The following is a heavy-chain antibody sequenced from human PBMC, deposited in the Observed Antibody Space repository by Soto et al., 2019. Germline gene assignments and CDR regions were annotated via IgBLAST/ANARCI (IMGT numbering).Heavy chain of an antibody. J-gene: IGHJ6*02. Sequence: GGSLRLSCAASGFTFSNAWMNWVRQAPGKGLEWVGRIKSKTDGGTTDYAAPVKGRFTISRDDSKNTLYLQMNSLKTEDTAVYYCTADSQVRGVIITKKPAVQASLPYYYYGMDVWGQGTTVTVSS. D-gene: IGHD3-10*01. V-gene: IGHV3-15*07. CDR3: TADSQVRGVIITKKPAVQASLPYYYYGMDV. CDR2: IKSKTDGGTT. CDR1: GFTFSNAW.